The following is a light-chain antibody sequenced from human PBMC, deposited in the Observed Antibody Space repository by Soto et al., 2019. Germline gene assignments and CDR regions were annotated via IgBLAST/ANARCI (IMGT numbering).Light chain of an antibody. CDR1: QSVSN. Sequence: EFVVTQSPDTLSLSPGESATLSCRASQSVSNIDWYQQKPGRAPRLLIYGASSRATVIPDRFSGSQSGRDFTLTISRLEREDFSVYYCLLYGSSLRTFGQGTRLEIK. V-gene: IGKV3-20*01. CDR3: LLYGSSLRT. CDR2: GAS. J-gene: IGKJ2*01.